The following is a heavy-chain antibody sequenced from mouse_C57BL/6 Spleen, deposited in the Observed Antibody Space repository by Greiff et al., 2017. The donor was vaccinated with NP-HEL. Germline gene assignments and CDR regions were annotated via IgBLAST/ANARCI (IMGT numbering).Heavy chain of an antibody. D-gene: IGHD2-4*01. Sequence: EVQLQESGTVLARPGASVKMSCKTSGYTFTSYWMHWVKQRPGQGLEWIGAIYPGNSDTSYNQKFKGKAKLTAVTSASTAYMELSSLTNEDSAVYYCTPIYYDYDANYFDYWGQGTTLTVSS. J-gene: IGHJ2*01. CDR3: TPIYYDYDANYFDY. V-gene: IGHV1-5*01. CDR1: GYTFTSYW. CDR2: IYPGNSDT.